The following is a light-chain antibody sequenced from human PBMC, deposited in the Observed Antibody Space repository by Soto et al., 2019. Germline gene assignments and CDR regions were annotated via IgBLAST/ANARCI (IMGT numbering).Light chain of an antibody. J-gene: IGKJ3*01. CDR1: QSVRSTY. CDR2: DAS. V-gene: IGKV3-20*01. CDR3: QQYRTSPFT. Sequence: EIVLTQSPGTLSLSPGERATLSCRASQSVRSTYLAWYQQKPGQAPRLLIYDASSRATGIPDRFSGSGSGTDFTLTISRLEPEDFAVYYCQQYRTSPFTFGPGTKVDIK.